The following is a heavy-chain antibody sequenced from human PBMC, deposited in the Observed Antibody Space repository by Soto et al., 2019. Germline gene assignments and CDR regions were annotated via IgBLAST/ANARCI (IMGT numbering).Heavy chain of an antibody. V-gene: IGHV1-18*01. CDR2: ISAYNGNT. J-gene: IGHJ4*02. CDR1: GYTFTSYG. Sequence: QVQLVQSGAEVKKPGASVKVSCKASGYTFTSYGISWVRQAPVQGPEWMGWISAYNGNTKYAQKRQGRVTITTDTSSSTAYMELRSLRSDDTAVYYCARDLGQQLFDYWGQGTLVTVSS. CDR3: ARDLGQQLFDY. D-gene: IGHD6-13*01.